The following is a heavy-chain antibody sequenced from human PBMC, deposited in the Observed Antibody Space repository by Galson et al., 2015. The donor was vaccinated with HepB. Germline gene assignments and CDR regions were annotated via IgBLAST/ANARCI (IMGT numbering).Heavy chain of an antibody. CDR2: MNPNSGNT. CDR1: GYTFTSYD. Sequence: SVKVSCKASGYTFTSYDINWGRQAPGQGLVWMGWMNPNSGNTGYAQKFQGRVTMTRNTSISTAYMELSSLRSEDTAVYYCARGEDGWFDPWGQGTLVTVSS. V-gene: IGHV1-8*01. CDR3: ARGEDGWFDP. J-gene: IGHJ5*02.